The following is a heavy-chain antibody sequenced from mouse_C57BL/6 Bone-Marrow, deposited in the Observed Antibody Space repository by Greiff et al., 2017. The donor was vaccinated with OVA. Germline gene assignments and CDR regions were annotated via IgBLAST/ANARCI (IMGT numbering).Heavy chain of an antibody. D-gene: IGHD1-1*01. J-gene: IGHJ2*01. V-gene: IGHV1-72*01. CDR1: GYTFTSYW. CDR3: ARRAYYYGSKYLDY. Sequence: VQLQQPGAELVKPGASVKMSCKASGYTFTSYWITWVKQRPGQGLEWIGRIDPNSGGTKYNEKFKSKATLTVDKPSSTAYMQLSSLTSEDSAVYYCARRAYYYGSKYLDYWGQGTTLTVSS. CDR2: IDPNSGGT.